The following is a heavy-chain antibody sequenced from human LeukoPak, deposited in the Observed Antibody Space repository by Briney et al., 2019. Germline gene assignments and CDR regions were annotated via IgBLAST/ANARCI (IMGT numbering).Heavy chain of an antibody. CDR2: ISYDGSNK. V-gene: IGHV3-30*01. CDR3: ARCGRPPRITYDSSGYYPDY. CDR1: GFTFSSYA. D-gene: IGHD3-22*01. Sequence: GRSLRLSCAASGFTFSSYAMHWVRQAPGKGLEWVAVISYDGSNKYYADSVKGRFTISRDTKNTLYLQMNSLRAEDTAVYYCARCGRPPRITYDSSGYYPDYWGQGTLVTVSS. J-gene: IGHJ4*02.